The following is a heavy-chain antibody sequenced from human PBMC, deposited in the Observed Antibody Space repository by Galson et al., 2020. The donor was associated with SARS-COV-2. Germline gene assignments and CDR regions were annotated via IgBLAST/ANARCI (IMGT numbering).Heavy chain of an antibody. CDR2: ISYDGSNK. Sequence: GSLRLSCAASGFTFSSYGMHWVRQAPGKGLEWVAVISYDGSNKYYADSVKGRFTISRDNSKNTLYLQMNSLRAEDTAVYYCAKDGLAVRGVYYGMDVWGQGTTVTVSS. J-gene: IGHJ6*02. CDR1: GFTFSSYG. D-gene: IGHD3-10*01. CDR3: AKDGLAVRGVYYGMDV. V-gene: IGHV3-30*18.